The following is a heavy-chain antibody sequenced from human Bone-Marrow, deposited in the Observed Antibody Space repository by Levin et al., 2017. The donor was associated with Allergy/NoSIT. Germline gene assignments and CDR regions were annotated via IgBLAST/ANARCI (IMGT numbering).Heavy chain of an antibody. Sequence: GGSLRLSCAASGFTFDDYAMHWVRQAPGKGLEWVSSISWNSYNTGYADSVKGRFTISRDNAKNSLYLQMNSLRAEDTGLYYCAKDEGGSDVSTWGAIDSWGQGTLVTVSS. D-gene: IGHD3-16*01. V-gene: IGHV3-9*01. CDR3: AKDEGGSDVSTWGAIDS. J-gene: IGHJ4*02. CDR1: GFTFDDYA. CDR2: ISWNSYNT.